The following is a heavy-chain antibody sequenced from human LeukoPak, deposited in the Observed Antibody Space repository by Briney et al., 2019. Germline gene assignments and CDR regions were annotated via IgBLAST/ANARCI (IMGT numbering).Heavy chain of an antibody. J-gene: IGHJ4*02. Sequence: PGGSLRLSCAASGFTFSSYAMSWVRQAPGKGLEWVSAISGSGGSTYYADSVKGRFTISRDNSKNTLYLQMNSLRAEDTAVYYCARDITIFGVIINFDYWGQGTLVTVSS. D-gene: IGHD3-3*01. CDR3: ARDITIFGVIINFDY. CDR1: GFTFSSYA. V-gene: IGHV3-23*01. CDR2: ISGSGGST.